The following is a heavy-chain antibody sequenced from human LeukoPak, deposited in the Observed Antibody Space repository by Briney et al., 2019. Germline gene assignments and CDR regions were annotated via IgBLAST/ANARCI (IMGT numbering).Heavy chain of an antibody. J-gene: IGHJ4*02. CDR2: IYYSGST. CDR3: ASQPGGVTNYFDY. D-gene: IGHD2-21*02. Sequence: SETLSLTCTVSSGSVSSSSYYWGWIRQPPGKGLEWIGSIYYSGSTYYNPSLKSRVTISVDTSKNQFSLELGSVTAADTAVYYCASQPGGVTNYFDYWGQGTLVTVSS. V-gene: IGHV4-39*01. CDR1: SGSVSSSSYY.